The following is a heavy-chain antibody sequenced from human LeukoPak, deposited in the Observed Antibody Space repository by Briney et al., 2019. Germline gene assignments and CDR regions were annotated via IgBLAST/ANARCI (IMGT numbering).Heavy chain of an antibody. CDR3: AKDGVNWNSFDY. Sequence: PGRSLRLSCAASGFTFSSYGMHWVRQAPGKGLEWVAVISYDGSNKYYADSVKGRFTISRDNSKNTLYLQMNGLRAEDTAVYYGAKDGVNWNSFDYWGQGTLVTVSS. V-gene: IGHV3-30*18. CDR1: GFTFSSYG. D-gene: IGHD1-20*01. J-gene: IGHJ4*02. CDR2: ISYDGSNK.